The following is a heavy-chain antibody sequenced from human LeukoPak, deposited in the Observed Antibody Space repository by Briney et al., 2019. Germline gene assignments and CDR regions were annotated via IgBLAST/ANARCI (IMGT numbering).Heavy chain of an antibody. V-gene: IGHV4-4*02. CDR1: GGSLNSDYW. CDR2: GHQSGSA. Sequence: SETLSLTCAMSGGSLNSDYWWSWVRQSPEKGLEWIGEGHQSGSANYNPSLKTRTSTSLDRSGNLFSLNLSSVTAADTAVYYCARGGDYALRDAFDIWGQGTMVTVSS. D-gene: IGHD2-21*02. J-gene: IGHJ3*02. CDR3: ARGGDYALRDAFDI.